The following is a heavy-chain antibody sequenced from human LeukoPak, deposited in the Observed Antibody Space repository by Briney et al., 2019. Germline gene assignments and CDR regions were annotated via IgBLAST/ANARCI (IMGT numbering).Heavy chain of an antibody. Sequence: GGSLRLSCAASGFTFSSYAMSWVRQAPGKGLEWVSAISGSGGSTYYADSVKGRFTISRDNSKNTLYLQMNSLRAEDTAVYYCAKDVSDCSSTSCYRPQGYYYYGMDAWGQGTTVTVSS. CDR2: ISGSGGST. V-gene: IGHV3-23*01. CDR3: AKDVSDCSSTSCYRPQGYYYYGMDA. D-gene: IGHD2-2*02. J-gene: IGHJ6*02. CDR1: GFTFSSYA.